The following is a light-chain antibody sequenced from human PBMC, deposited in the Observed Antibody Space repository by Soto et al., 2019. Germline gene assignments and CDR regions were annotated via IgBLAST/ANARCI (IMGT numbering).Light chain of an antibody. CDR3: QQYKSWPPLT. J-gene: IGKJ4*01. CDR1: QSISDN. CDR2: GAS. Sequence: DIVMTQSPAILSVSLGERATLSCLASQSISDNLAWYQQRSGQAPRLLIYGASTRATGVPARFSGSGSGTEFTLTISSLQSDDFPIYYCQQYKSWPPLTFGGGTKVE. V-gene: IGKV3-15*01.